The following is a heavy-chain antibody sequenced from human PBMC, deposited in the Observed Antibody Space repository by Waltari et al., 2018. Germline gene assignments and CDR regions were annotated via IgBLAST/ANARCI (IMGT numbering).Heavy chain of an antibody. Sequence: QVPLPESGPRLVKPSATLSRHCTVSGGSLNGYCWRWLRQPPGQGLEWIGYIYYAGTTNYNASLENRVTISVDTSKNQFSLKLTSLTAADTAIYYCARHATVPLIKEGFDYWGQGTLVTVSS. J-gene: IGHJ4*02. V-gene: IGHV4-59*08. CDR3: ARHATVPLIKEGFDY. D-gene: IGHD3-16*01. CDR1: GGSLNGYC. CDR2: IYYAGTT.